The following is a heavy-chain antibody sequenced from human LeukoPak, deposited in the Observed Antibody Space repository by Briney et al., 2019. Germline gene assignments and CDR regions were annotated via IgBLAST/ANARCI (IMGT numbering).Heavy chain of an antibody. V-gene: IGHV3-9*01. J-gene: IGHJ6*02. Sequence: GGSLRLSCVASGFTVSSNYMSWVRQAPGKGLEWVSGISWNSGSIGYADSVKGRFTISRDNAKNSLYLQMNSLRAEDTALYYCAKDLYARTGGYNYYYGMDVWGQGTTVTVSS. D-gene: IGHD2-2*01. CDR2: ISWNSGSI. CDR1: GFTVSSNY. CDR3: AKDLYARTGGYNYYYGMDV.